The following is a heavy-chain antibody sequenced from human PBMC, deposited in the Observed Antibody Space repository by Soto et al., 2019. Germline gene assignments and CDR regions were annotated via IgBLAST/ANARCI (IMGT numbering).Heavy chain of an antibody. J-gene: IGHJ6*02. V-gene: IGHV1-46*01. CDR3: ARAVAAAGTDYYYYGMDV. Sequence: ASVKVSCKASGYTFTSYYMHWVRQAPGQGLEWMGIINPSGGSTSYAQKFQGRVTMTRDTSTSTVYMELSSLRSEDTAVYYCARAVAAAGTDYYYYGMDVWGQGTTVNVSS. CDR2: INPSGGST. CDR1: GYTFTSYY. D-gene: IGHD6-13*01.